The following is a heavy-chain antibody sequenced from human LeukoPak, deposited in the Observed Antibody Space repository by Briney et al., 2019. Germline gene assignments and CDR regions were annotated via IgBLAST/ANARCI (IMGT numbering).Heavy chain of an antibody. J-gene: IGHJ4*02. CDR1: GFTFSNYA. Sequence: GGSLRLSCAASGFTFSNYAMSWVRQAPGKGLEWVSIISGSSGGGSTYYADSVKGRFTISRDNSKNTLYLQMNSLRAEDTAVYYCARGYDTTGYFSYWGQGTLVAVSS. D-gene: IGHD3-22*01. CDR3: ARGYDTTGYFSY. CDR2: ISGSSGGGST. V-gene: IGHV3-23*01.